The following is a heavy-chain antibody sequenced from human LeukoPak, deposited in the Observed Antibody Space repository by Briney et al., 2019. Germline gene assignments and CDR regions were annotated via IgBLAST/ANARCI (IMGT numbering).Heavy chain of an antibody. J-gene: IGHJ4*02. Sequence: GGSLRLSCAASGLIVTSNYMSWVRQAPGKGLEWVAVISYDGSNKYYADSVKGRFTISRDNSKNTLYLQMNSLRAEDTAVYYCAKDLLVDDYGGKGAFDYWGQGTLVTVSS. D-gene: IGHD4-23*01. CDR3: AKDLLVDDYGGKGAFDY. CDR2: ISYDGSNK. V-gene: IGHV3-30*18. CDR1: GLIVTSNY.